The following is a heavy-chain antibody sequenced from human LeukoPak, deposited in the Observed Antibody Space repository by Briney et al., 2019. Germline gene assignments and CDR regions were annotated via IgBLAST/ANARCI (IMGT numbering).Heavy chain of an antibody. V-gene: IGHV3-48*03. CDR2: ITSSGSSI. J-gene: IGHJ5*02. D-gene: IGHD3-3*01. CDR1: GFTFSSFE. Sequence: PGGSLRLSCAASGFTFSSFEMNWVRQAPGKGLQWVSYITSSGSSIYYADSVKGRFTMSRDNAKNSLHLQMDSLSAEDTAVYYCARDFWSGYYTEAWGQGALVIVSS. CDR3: ARDFWSGYYTEA.